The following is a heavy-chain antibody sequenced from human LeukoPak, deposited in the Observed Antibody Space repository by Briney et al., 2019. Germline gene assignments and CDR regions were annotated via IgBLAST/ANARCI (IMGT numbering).Heavy chain of an antibody. J-gene: IGHJ6*02. V-gene: IGHV4-59*01. Sequence: SETLSLTCTVSGGSISSYYWSWIRQPPGKGLEWIGYIYYSGSTNYNPSLKSRVTISVDTSKNQFSLKLSSVTAADTAVYYCARDRRLRHYYYYGMDVRGQGTTVTVSS. CDR2: IYYSGST. D-gene: IGHD5-12*01. CDR1: GGSISSYY. CDR3: ARDRRLRHYYYYGMDV.